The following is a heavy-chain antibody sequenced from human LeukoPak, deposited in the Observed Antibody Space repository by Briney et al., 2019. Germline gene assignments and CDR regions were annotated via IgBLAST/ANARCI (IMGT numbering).Heavy chain of an antibody. V-gene: IGHV1-69*05. CDR2: VIPIFGTA. Sequence: GSPVKVSCKASGGTFSRYAISWVRQAPGQGLEWMGGVIPIFGTANHAQKFQGRVTITTDESTSTAYMELSSLRSEDTAVYYCARAYYYGAGSYYRGFHWFDPWGQGTLVTVSS. CDR3: ARAYYYGAGSYYRGFHWFDP. D-gene: IGHD3-10*01. J-gene: IGHJ5*02. CDR1: GGTFSRYA.